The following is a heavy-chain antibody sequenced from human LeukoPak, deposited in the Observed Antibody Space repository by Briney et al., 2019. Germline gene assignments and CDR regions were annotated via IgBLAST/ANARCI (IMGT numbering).Heavy chain of an antibody. CDR3: AKVPQLGKGPLGDY. D-gene: IGHD7-27*01. CDR2: ISYDGSDK. Sequence: PGGSLRLSCAASGFTFSSYVIHWVRQAPGKGLEWVAHISYDGSDKYYADSVKGRFTISRDNSKNTLYLQMNSLRAEDTAVYYCAKVPQLGKGPLGDYWGQGTLVTVSS. J-gene: IGHJ4*02. CDR1: GFTFSSYV. V-gene: IGHV3-30-3*01.